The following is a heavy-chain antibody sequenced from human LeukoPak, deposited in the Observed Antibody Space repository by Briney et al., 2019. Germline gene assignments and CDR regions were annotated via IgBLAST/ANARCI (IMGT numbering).Heavy chain of an antibody. J-gene: IGHJ5*02. V-gene: IGHV5-51*01. CDR2: IYPGDSDT. Sequence: GESLKISCKGSGYSFTSYWIGWVRQMPGKGLEWMGIIYPGDSDTRYSPSFQGQVTISADKSISTAYLQWSSLKASDTAMYYCARGDETLWFGELSGWFDPWGQGTLVTVSS. CDR3: ARGDETLWFGELSGWFDP. D-gene: IGHD3-10*01. CDR1: GYSFTSYW.